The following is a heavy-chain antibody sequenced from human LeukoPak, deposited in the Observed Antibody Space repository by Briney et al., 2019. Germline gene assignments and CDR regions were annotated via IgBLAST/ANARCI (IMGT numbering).Heavy chain of an antibody. V-gene: IGHV1-69*01. CDR1: GGTFSSYA. D-gene: IGHD3-22*01. CDR3: ARGPSPLGDSSGYMNY. Sequence: SVKVSCKASGGTFSSYAISWVRQAPGQGLEWMGGIIPIFGTANYAQKFQGRVTITADESTSTAYMELSSLRSEDTAVYYCARGPSPLGDSSGYMNYWGQGTLVTVSS. J-gene: IGHJ4*02. CDR2: IIPIFGTA.